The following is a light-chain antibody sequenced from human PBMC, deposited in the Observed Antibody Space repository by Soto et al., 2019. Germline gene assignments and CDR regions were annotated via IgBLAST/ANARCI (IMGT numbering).Light chain of an antibody. J-gene: IGLJ7*01. CDR1: SSNIGSYI. V-gene: IGLV1-44*01. CDR3: AAWDDSLSGAV. CDR2: SNN. Sequence: QSALTQPPSASGTPGQRVTVSCSGSSSNIGSYIVSWYQQLPGSAPKLLIYSNNQRPSGVPDRFSGSKSGTSASLAISGLQSDDEADYYCAAWDDSLSGAVFGGGTQLTVL.